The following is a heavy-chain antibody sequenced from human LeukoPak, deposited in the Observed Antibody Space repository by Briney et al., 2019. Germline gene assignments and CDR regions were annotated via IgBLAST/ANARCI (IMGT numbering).Heavy chain of an antibody. CDR2: IYSDGTT. CDR3: VRDSPYSDYLIGGAFNI. CDR1: GFTVSSNY. D-gene: IGHD4-11*01. J-gene: IGHJ3*02. Sequence: GGSLRLSCIPSGFTVSSNYMSWVRQAPGKGLEWVSVIYSDGTTYYAGSVKGRFTISRDISKNTLYLQMNSLRAEDTAVYYCVRDSPYSDYLIGGAFNIWGQGTMVTVSS. V-gene: IGHV3-53*01.